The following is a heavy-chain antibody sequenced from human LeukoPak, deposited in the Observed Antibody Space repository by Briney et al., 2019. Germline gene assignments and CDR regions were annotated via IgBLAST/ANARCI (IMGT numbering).Heavy chain of an antibody. CDR1: GVTVSSSY. J-gene: IGHJ6*02. CDR2: IDGAGNT. D-gene: IGHD2-21*02. V-gene: IGHV3-53*04. CDR3: TRVDCGGDCYWEDYYGMEV. Sequence: GGSLRLSCAASGVTVSSSYMSWVRQAPGKGLEWVSDIDGAGNTYYANSVKGRFTISRHNSKNTPYLQMNSLRIEDTAVYYCTRVDCGGDCYWEDYYGMEVWGQGTTVAVSS.